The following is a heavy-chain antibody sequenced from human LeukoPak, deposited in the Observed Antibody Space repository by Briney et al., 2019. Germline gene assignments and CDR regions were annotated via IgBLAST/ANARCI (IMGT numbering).Heavy chain of an antibody. Sequence: ASVKVSCKVSGYTLTELSMHWVRQAPGKGLEWRGGFDPEDGETIYAQKFQGRVTMTEDTSTDTAYMELSRLRSEDTAVYYCATALAAAVSWFDPWGQGTLVTVSS. V-gene: IGHV1-24*01. D-gene: IGHD6-13*01. CDR2: FDPEDGET. CDR1: GYTLTELS. J-gene: IGHJ5*02. CDR3: ATALAAAVSWFDP.